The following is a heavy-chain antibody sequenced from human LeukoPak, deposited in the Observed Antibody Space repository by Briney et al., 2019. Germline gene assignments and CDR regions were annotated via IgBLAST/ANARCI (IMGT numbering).Heavy chain of an antibody. CDR1: GGSISSYY. D-gene: IGHD3-10*01. CDR3: ASITMVRGVITEPYYYYGMDV. CDR2: IYYSGSI. V-gene: IGHV4-59*08. J-gene: IGHJ6*02. Sequence: SETLSLTCTVSGGSISSYYWSWIRQPPGKGLEWIGYIYYSGSINYNPSRKSRVTISVDTSKSQFSLKLSSVTAADTAVYYCASITMVRGVITEPYYYYGMDVWGQGTTVTVSS.